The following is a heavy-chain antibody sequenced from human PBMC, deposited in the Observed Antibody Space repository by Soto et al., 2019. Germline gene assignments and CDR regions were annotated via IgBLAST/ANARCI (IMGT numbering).Heavy chain of an antibody. Sequence: SETLSLTCAVYGGSFSGYYWSWIRQPPGKGLEWIGEINHSGSTNYNPSLKSRVTISVDTSKNQFSLKLSSVTAADTAVYYCARGLSIVGALNWFDPWGQGTLVTVSS. CDR2: INHSGST. J-gene: IGHJ5*02. CDR3: ARGLSIVGALNWFDP. D-gene: IGHD1-26*01. CDR1: GGSFSGYY. V-gene: IGHV4-34*01.